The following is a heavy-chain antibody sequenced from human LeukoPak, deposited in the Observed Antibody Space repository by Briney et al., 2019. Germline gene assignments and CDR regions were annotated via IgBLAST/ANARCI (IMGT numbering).Heavy chain of an antibody. CDR3: ARDLGGDYGGFDY. Sequence: GGSLRLSCAASGFTFSSYEMNWVRQAPGKGLEWEAVIWYDGSNKYYADSVKGRFTISRDNSKNTLYLQMNSLRAEDTAVYYCARDLGGDYGGFDYWGQGTLVTVSS. D-gene: IGHD4-17*01. CDR1: GFTFSSYE. CDR2: IWYDGSNK. J-gene: IGHJ4*02. V-gene: IGHV3-33*08.